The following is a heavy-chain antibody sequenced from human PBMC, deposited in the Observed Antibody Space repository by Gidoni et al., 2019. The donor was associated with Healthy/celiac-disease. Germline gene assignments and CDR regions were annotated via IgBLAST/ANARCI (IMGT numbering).Heavy chain of an antibody. V-gene: IGHV3-43*02. J-gene: IGHJ4*02. D-gene: IGHD2-8*01. Sequence: EVQLVESGGGVVQPGGSLRLSWSASGFTFDDYAMHWVRQAPGKGLEWVSLISGDGGSTYYADSVKGRFTISRDNSKNPLYLQMNSLRTEDTALYYCAKDRSRMLLYYWGQGTLVTVSS. CDR1: GFTFDDYA. CDR2: ISGDGGST. CDR3: AKDRSRMLLYY.